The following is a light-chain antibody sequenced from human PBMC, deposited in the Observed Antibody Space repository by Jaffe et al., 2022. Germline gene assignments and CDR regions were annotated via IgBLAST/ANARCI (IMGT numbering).Light chain of an antibody. CDR2: AAS. CDR3: QQYDGYPRT. V-gene: IGKV1-16*01. CDR1: QDISNS. Sequence: DIQMTQSPSSLSASVGDRVTITCRASQDISNSLAWFQQRPGKAPKSLIYAASFLQSGVPSRFSGSGSGTDFTLTISSLQAEDFATYYCQQYDGYPRTFGQGTKVEIK. J-gene: IGKJ1*01.